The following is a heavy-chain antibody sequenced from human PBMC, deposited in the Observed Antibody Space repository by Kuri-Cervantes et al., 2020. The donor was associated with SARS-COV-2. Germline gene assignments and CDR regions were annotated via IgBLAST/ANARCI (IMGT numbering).Heavy chain of an antibody. D-gene: IGHD3-10*01. CDR3: ARERVGFPWFGDRAPSSLDS. J-gene: IGHJ4*02. CDR1: GGSISSNY. V-gene: IGHV4-4*08. Sequence: SETLSLTCTVSGGSISSNYCSWIRQPPGKGLKGIGYVITNKTSYNPSLQSRATTSIDSSKNPIFLDLTSMTSADTAVYYSARERVGFPWFGDRAPSSLDSWGQGTQVTVSS. CDR2: VITNKT.